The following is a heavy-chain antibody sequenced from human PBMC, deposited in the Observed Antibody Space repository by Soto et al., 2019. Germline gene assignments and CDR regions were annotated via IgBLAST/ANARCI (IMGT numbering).Heavy chain of an antibody. CDR1: GGTFSSYA. V-gene: IGHV1-69*13. CDR3: ARAKYYYDSSGYYFDY. J-gene: IGHJ4*02. D-gene: IGHD3-22*01. CDR2: IIPIFGTA. Sequence: SVKVSCKASGGTFSSYAISWVRQAPEQGLEWMGGIIPIFGTANYAQKFQGRVTITADESTSTAYMELSSLRSEDTAVYYCARAKYYYDSSGYYFDYWGQGTLVTVSS.